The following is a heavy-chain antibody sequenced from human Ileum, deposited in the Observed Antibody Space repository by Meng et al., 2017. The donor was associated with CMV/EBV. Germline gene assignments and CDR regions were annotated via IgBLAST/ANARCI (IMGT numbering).Heavy chain of an antibody. CDR3: ARVLVAGRAEYHY. J-gene: IGHJ4*02. V-gene: IGHV1-46*01. CDR1: GYTLSTYH. D-gene: IGHD6-19*01. CDR2: INPTNGGT. Sequence: QVHLLQSGAEVKKPGASVKVSCKASGYTLSTYHMHWLRHAPGQGLEWMGVINPTNGGTDYAQQFQGRVTMTTDTSTNTVYLELSSLTSDDTAVYYCARVLVAGRAEYHYWGQGTLVTVSS.